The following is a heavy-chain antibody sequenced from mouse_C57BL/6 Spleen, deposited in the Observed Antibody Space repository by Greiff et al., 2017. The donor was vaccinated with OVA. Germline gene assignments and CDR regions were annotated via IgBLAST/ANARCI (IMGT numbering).Heavy chain of an antibody. CDR2: INYDGSST. J-gene: IGHJ1*03. V-gene: IGHV5-16*01. CDR1: GFTFSDYY. CDR3: ARGGSVYWYFDV. Sequence: EVKLMESEGGLVQPGSSMKLSCTASGFTFSDYYMAWVRQVPEKGLEWVANINYDGSSTYYLDSLKSRFIISRDNAKNILYLQMSSLKSEDTATYYCARGGSVYWYFDVWGTGTTVTVSS.